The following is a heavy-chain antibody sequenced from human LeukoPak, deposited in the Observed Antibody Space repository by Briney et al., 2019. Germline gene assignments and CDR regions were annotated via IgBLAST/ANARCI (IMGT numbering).Heavy chain of an antibody. V-gene: IGHV4-34*01. CDR2: INHSGGT. Sequence: SETLSLTCAVYGGSFSGYYWSWIRQPPGKGLEWIGEINHSGGTKYNPSLKSRVTISVDTSKNQFSLKLSSVTAADTAVYYCARVSPTYYYDSSGYAFDYWGQGTLVTVSS. CDR1: GGSFSGYY. CDR3: ARVSPTYYYDSSGYAFDY. D-gene: IGHD3-22*01. J-gene: IGHJ4*02.